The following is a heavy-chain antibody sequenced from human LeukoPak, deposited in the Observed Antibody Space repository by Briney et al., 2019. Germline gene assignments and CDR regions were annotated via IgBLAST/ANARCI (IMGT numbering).Heavy chain of an antibody. CDR3: ARDCSGGSCYYWFDP. D-gene: IGHD2-15*01. Sequence: GASVKVSCKASGYTFTSYGISWVRQAPGQGLEWMGWISAYNGNTNYAQKLQGRVTMTTDTSTCTAYMELRSLRSDDTAVYYCARDCSGGSCYYWFDPWGQGTLVTVSS. CDR2: ISAYNGNT. CDR1: GYTFTSYG. V-gene: IGHV1-18*01. J-gene: IGHJ5*02.